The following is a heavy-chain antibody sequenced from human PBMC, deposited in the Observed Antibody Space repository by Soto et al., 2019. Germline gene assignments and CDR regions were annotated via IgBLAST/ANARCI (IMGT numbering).Heavy chain of an antibody. D-gene: IGHD4-17*01. V-gene: IGHV4-59*08. CDR2: IYHTGTT. CDR1: GGSISRYY. CDR3: ARLSAGHGDNHDY. J-gene: IGHJ4*02. Sequence: QVQLEESGPGLVKPSETLSLTCTVCGGSISRYYWSWIRQSPGKGLEWIGYIYHTGTTDYNPSLKSRVTISVDTSKKQFSLRLRSVTAADTAIYYCARLSAGHGDNHDYWGQGTLVTVSS.